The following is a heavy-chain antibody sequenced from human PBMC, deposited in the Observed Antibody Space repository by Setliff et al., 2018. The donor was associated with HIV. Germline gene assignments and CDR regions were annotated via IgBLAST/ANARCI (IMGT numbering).Heavy chain of an antibody. CDR2: IDHSGGT. D-gene: IGHD4-4*01. V-gene: IGHV4-34*01. J-gene: IGHJ6*03. CDR3: ARARATETTFHYFDYYMDV. CDR1: GGSFSGYY. Sequence: SETLSLTCAVYGGSFSGYYWSWIRQTPGKGLERIGEIDHSGGTKYNPSLKSRVTISVDMSKNQFSLKLSSVTAADTAVYYCARARATETTFHYFDYYMDVWGKGTTVTVS.